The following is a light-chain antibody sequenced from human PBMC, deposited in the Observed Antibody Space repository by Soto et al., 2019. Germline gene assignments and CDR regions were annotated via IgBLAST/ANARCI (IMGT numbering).Light chain of an antibody. Sequence: QSALTQPASVSGSPGQSITISCTGTSSDVGGYNYVSWYQQHPGKAPKLMIYAVSNRPSGVSNRFSGSKSGNTASLTISGLQAEDEADYYCCSYAGSRPFRVSGTGTKVTVL. J-gene: IGLJ1*01. CDR1: SSDVGGYNY. V-gene: IGLV2-14*01. CDR3: CSYAGSRPFRV. CDR2: AVS.